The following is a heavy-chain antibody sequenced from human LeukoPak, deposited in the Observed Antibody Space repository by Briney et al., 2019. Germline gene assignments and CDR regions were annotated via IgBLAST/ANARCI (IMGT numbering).Heavy chain of an antibody. CDR3: AKDSVAYCSGGSCYYYGMDV. D-gene: IGHD2-15*01. V-gene: IGHV3-33*06. J-gene: IGHJ6*04. CDR1: GFTFSSYG. Sequence: GGSLRLSCAASGFTFSSYGMDWVRQAPGKGLEWVAIIWDDGNNKYYADSVKGRFTISRDNSKNTLYLQMNSLRAEDTAVYYCAKDSVAYCSGGSCYYYGMDVWGKGTTVTVSS. CDR2: IWDDGNNK.